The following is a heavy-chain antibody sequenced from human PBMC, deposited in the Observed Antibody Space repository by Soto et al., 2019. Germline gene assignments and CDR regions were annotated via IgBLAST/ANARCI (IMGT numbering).Heavy chain of an antibody. CDR2: INPNSGGT. J-gene: IGHJ6*02. D-gene: IGHD2-2*02. CDR3: ARSVPPKGYCSSTSCYTYYYYGMDV. CDR1: GYTFTGYY. Sequence: ASVKVSCKASGYTFTGYYMHWVRQAPGQGLEWMGWINPNSGGTNYAQKFQGWVTMTRDTSISTAYMKLSRLRSDDTAVYYCARSVPPKGYCSSTSCYTYYYYGMDVWGQGXTVTVYS. V-gene: IGHV1-2*04.